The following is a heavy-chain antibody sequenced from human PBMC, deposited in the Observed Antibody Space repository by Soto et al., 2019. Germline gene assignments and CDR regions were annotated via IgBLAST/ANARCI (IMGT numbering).Heavy chain of an antibody. CDR3: TIGSWSGEVFDI. CDR1: GGTFSTYS. Sequence: QVQLVQSGAEVKKPGSSVKVSCKDSGGTFSTYSMFWVRQAPGQGLEWMGRIIPMLSIANYAQRFQDRVTSTADKSTATAYMELSSLRSEDTALYYCTIGSWSGEVFDIWGQGTMVTVSS. CDR2: IIPMLSIA. D-gene: IGHD2-21*01. J-gene: IGHJ3*02. V-gene: IGHV1-69*02.